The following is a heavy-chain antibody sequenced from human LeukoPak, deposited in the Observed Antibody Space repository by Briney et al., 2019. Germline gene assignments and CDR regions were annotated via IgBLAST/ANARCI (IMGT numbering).Heavy chain of an antibody. CDR2: IYYSGST. V-gene: IGHV4-39*07. D-gene: IGHD6-13*01. CDR3: ARATQQLVDY. Sequence: SETLSLTCTVSGGSISSSSYYWGWIRQPPGKGLEWIGSIYYSGSTYYNPSLKSRVTISVDTSKNQFSLKLSSVTAADTAVYYCARATQQLVDYWGQGTLVTVSS. J-gene: IGHJ4*02. CDR1: GGSISSSSYY.